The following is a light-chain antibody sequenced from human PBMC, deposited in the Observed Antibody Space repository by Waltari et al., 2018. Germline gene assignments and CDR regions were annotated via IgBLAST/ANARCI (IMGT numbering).Light chain of an antibody. CDR3: QHYVSLPVT. CDR2: GTS. J-gene: IGKJ1*01. Sequence: EILLTQSPGTLSLSPGEGATLSCRASQSVGRSLAWYQQKPVQPPRLLIFGTSNRATGFPDRFSVGGSGTDFSLTITRLEPEDVAVYYCQHYVSLPVTFGQGTKVEIK. V-gene: IGKV3-20*01. CDR1: QSVGRS.